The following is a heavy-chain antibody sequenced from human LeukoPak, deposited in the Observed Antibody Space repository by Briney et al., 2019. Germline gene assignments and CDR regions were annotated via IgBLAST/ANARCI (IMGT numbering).Heavy chain of an antibody. Sequence: ASVKVSCKASGYRFISNYIQWVRQAPGLGPEWIGGMHPGNGNTRYAEKFQGRVTMTRDTSINTAYMDLSSLRSDDTAVYYCAGEGSYCVGGDCYSFDFWGQGTLITVSS. V-gene: IGHV1-2*02. CDR1: GYRFISNY. J-gene: IGHJ4*02. D-gene: IGHD2-21*02. CDR2: MHPGNGNT. CDR3: AGEGSYCVGGDCYSFDF.